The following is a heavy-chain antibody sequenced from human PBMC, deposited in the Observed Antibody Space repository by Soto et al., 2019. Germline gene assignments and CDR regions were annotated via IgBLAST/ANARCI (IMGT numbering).Heavy chain of an antibody. CDR1: GFTFSSYA. CDR2: ISGSGGST. J-gene: IGHJ4*02. Sequence: EVQLLESGGGLVQPGGSLRLSCAASGFTFSSYAMSWVRQAPGKGLEWVSAISGSGGSTYYADSVKGRFTISRDNSKNTLYLQMNSLRAEDTAVYYCAKDLITMVRGVIITGYDYWGQGTLVTVSS. V-gene: IGHV3-23*01. CDR3: AKDLITMVRGVIITGYDY. D-gene: IGHD3-10*01.